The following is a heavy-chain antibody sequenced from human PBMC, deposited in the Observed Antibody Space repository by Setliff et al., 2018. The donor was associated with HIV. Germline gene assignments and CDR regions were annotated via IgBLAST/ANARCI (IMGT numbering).Heavy chain of an antibody. Sequence: PSETLSLTCTVSGGSMSSYYWSWIRQPAGKGLEWIGSMYYSGSTYYNPSLKSRVTISVDTSKNQLSLKLSSVTAADTAIYYCARGYSVKKEFDYWGQGTLVTVSS. J-gene: IGHJ4*02. CDR2: MYYSGST. D-gene: IGHD4-4*01. CDR3: ARGYSVKKEFDY. V-gene: IGHV4-4*07. CDR1: GGSMSSYY.